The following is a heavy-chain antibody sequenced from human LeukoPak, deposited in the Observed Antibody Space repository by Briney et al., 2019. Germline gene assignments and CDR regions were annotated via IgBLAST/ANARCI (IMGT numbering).Heavy chain of an antibody. CDR1: GYTFTGYY. Sequence: ASVKVSCKASGYTFTGYYMHWVRQAPGQGLEWMGRINPNSGGTNYAQKFQGRVTMTRDTSISTAYMELSRLRSDDTAVYYCARDSRLYYYYGMDVWGQGTTVTVSS. CDR2: INPNSGGT. V-gene: IGHV1-2*06. D-gene: IGHD6-6*01. CDR3: ARDSRLYYYYGMDV. J-gene: IGHJ6*02.